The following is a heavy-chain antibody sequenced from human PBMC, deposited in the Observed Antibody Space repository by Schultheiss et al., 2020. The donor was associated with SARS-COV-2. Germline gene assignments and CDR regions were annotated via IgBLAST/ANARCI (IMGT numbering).Heavy chain of an antibody. V-gene: IGHV3-33*01. D-gene: IGHD3-10*01. CDR2: IWFDGSNK. J-gene: IGHJ6*02. CDR3: ARPMGRSYGMDV. Sequence: GGSLRLSCAASGFTFRTYNMHWVRQAPGKGLEWVALIWFDGSNKHFADSVKGRFTISRDNAKNSLYLQMNSLRAEDTAVYYCARPMGRSYGMDVWGQGTTVTVSS. CDR1: GFTFRTYN.